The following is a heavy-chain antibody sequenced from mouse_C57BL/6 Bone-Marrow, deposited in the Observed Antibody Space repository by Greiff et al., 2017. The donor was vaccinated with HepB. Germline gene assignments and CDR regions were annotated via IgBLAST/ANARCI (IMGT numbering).Heavy chain of an antibody. J-gene: IGHJ4*01. D-gene: IGHD1-1*01. Sequence: VKLVESGPELVKPGASVKISCKASGYAFSSSWMNWVKQRPGKGLEWIGRIYPGDGDTNYNGKFKGKATLTADKSSSTAYMQLSSLTSEDSAVYFCASPNYYGSSSYAMDYWGQGTSVTVSS. V-gene: IGHV1-82*01. CDR3: ASPNYYGSSSYAMDY. CDR1: GYAFSSSW. CDR2: IYPGDGDT.